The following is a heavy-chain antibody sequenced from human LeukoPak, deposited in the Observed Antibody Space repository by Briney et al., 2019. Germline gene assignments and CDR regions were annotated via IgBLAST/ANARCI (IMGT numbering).Heavy chain of an antibody. D-gene: IGHD6-19*01. Sequence: GGSLRLSCAASGFTFSSYSMNWVRQAPGKGLVWVSSITSSSSYIYYADSVKGRFTISRDNAKNSLYLQMNSLRAEDTAVYYCAREMLAAVAAQSWGQGTLVTVSS. CDR3: AREMLAAVAAQS. V-gene: IGHV3-21*01. J-gene: IGHJ5*02. CDR2: ITSSSSYI. CDR1: GFTFSSYS.